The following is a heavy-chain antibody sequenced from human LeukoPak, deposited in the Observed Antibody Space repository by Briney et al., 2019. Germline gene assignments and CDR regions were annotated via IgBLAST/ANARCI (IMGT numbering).Heavy chain of an antibody. V-gene: IGHV1-69*13. J-gene: IGHJ4*02. CDR1: GGTFSSYA. CDR2: IIPIFGTA. CDR3: ARSPSFRGVTLTPIDY. Sequence: GASVKVSCKASGGTFSSYAISWVRQAPGQGLEWMGGIIPIFGTANYAQKFQGRVTITADESTSTGYMELSSLRSEDTAVYYCARSPSFRGVTLTPIDYWGQGTLVTVSS. D-gene: IGHD3-16*01.